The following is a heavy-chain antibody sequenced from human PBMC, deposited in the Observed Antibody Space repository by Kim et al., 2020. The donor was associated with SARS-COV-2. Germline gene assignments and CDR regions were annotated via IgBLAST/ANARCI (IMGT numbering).Heavy chain of an antibody. V-gene: IGHV3-43*01. Sequence: GGSLRLSCAASGFTFDDYTMHWVRQAPGKGLEWVSLISWDGGSTYYADSVKGRFTISRDNSKNSLYLQMNSLRTEDPALYYCAKDKSSSWYFDYWGQGTL. CDR2: ISWDGGST. D-gene: IGHD6-13*01. CDR3: AKDKSSSWYFDY. J-gene: IGHJ4*02. CDR1: GFTFDDYT.